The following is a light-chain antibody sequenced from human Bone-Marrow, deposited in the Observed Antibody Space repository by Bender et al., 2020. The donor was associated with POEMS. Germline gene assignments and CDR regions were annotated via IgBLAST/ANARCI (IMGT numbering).Light chain of an antibody. J-gene: IGLJ1*01. CDR1: NLGTKS. CDR2: NDS. Sequence: SYVLTQPPSVSVAPGKTATITCGGSNLGTKSVHWYQQKPRQAPVLVVYNDSDRPSGIPERFSGSHSGNTATLTISRVEAGDEADYYCQVWDSSGDHRIFVFGTGTMVTVL. CDR3: QVWDSSGDHRIFV. V-gene: IGLV3-21*03.